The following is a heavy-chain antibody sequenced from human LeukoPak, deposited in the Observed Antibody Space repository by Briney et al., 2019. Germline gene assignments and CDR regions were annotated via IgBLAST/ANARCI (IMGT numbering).Heavy chain of an antibody. V-gene: IGHV1-18*01. J-gene: IGHJ5*02. Sequence: GASVKVSCKASGFTFTDYGISWVRQAPGQGPEWMGWISAKNGNTNYVQKFQGRVTMTTDTSMTTAYMELRSLRYDDTAVYYCATTKSAMVTCFDPWGQGTLVTVSS. CDR2: ISAKNGNT. D-gene: IGHD5-18*01. CDR1: GFTFTDYG. CDR3: ATTKSAMVTCFDP.